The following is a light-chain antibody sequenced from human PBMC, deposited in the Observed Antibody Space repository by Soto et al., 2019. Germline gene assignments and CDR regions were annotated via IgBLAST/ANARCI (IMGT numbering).Light chain of an antibody. CDR3: QQYKDWPPLT. V-gene: IGKV3-15*01. Sequence: EIVLTQSPGTLSLSPLERAPLXCRASQGVNINLAWYQQKPGQAPRLLIYGASTRATGIPARFSGSGSGTEFTLTISGLQSEDFAVYYCQQYKDWPPLTFGQGRRLEIK. CDR1: QGVNIN. J-gene: IGKJ5*01. CDR2: GAS.